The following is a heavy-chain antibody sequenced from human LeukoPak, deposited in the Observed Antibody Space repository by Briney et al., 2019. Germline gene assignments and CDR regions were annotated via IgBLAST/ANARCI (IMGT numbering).Heavy chain of an antibody. CDR2: ISGSGGST. D-gene: IGHD4-17*01. Sequence: PGGSLRLSCAASGFTFSSYAMSWVRQAPGKGLEWVSAISGSGGSTYYADSVKGRFTISRDNSKNTLYLQMNSLRAEDTAVYYCAKSEGSFGDYEVYSDYWGQGTLVTVSS. J-gene: IGHJ4*02. CDR3: AKSEGSFGDYEVYSDY. V-gene: IGHV3-23*01. CDR1: GFTFSSYA.